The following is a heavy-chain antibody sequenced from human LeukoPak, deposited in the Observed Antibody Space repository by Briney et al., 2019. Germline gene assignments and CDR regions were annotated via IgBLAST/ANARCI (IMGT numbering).Heavy chain of an antibody. J-gene: IGHJ4*02. D-gene: IGHD3-9*01. V-gene: IGHV3-21*01. Sequence: GGSLRLSCAASGFTFSSYSMNWVRQAPGKGLEWVSSISSSSSYIYYADSVKGRFTISRDNAKNSLYLQMNGLRAEDTAVYYCARDPVYDILTGYYGSYFDYWGQGTLVTVSS. CDR3: ARDPVYDILTGYYGSYFDY. CDR2: ISSSSSYI. CDR1: GFTFSSYS.